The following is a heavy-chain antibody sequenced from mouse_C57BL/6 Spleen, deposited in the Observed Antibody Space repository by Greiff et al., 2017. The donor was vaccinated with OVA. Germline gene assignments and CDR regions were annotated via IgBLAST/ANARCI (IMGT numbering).Heavy chain of an antibody. CDR3: ARSDYGSSYECYVDY. V-gene: IGHV1-81*01. J-gene: IGHJ2*01. CDR2: LYTRSGNT. Sequence: VQLQESGAELARPGASVKLSCKASGYTFTSYGISWVKQSPGQGLEWIGELYTRSGNTYYNEKFKGKATLTADKSSSTAYMELRSLTSEDSAVYFCARSDYGSSYECYVDYWGQGTTLTVSS. CDR1: GYTFTSYG. D-gene: IGHD1-1*01.